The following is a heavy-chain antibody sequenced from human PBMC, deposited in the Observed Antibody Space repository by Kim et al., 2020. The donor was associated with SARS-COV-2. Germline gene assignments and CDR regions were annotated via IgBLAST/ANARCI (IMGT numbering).Heavy chain of an antibody. CDR3: ALKVYSGTGGDAFDI. J-gene: IGHJ3*02. V-gene: IGHV1-69*04. CDR1: GGTFSSYA. D-gene: IGHD5-12*01. Sequence: SVKVSCKASGGTFSSYAISWVRQAPGQGLEWMGRIIPILGIANYAQKFQGRVTITADKSTSTAYMELSSLRSEDTAVYYCALKVYSGTGGDAFDIWGQGTMVTVSS. CDR2: IIPILGIA.